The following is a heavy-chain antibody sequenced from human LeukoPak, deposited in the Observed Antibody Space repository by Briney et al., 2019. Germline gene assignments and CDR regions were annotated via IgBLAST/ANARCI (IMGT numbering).Heavy chain of an antibody. CDR2: ISGTGHSS. J-gene: IGHJ4*02. Sequence: GGSLRPSCVASGFTSSRFAISWVRQAPGKGLEWVSAISGTGHSSNYADSVKGRFTISRDNSNNTVFLHMSSLRAGDTAIYFCAKQSSLRLYDFWTGFYPLDSWGQGTLVTVSS. D-gene: IGHD3-3*01. CDR1: GFTSSRFA. CDR3: AKQSSLRLYDFWTGFYPLDS. V-gene: IGHV3-23*01.